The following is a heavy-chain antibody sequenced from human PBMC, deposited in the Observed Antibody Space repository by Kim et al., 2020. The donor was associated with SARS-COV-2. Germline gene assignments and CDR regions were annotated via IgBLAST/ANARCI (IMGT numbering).Heavy chain of an antibody. CDR2: IYYSGST. CDR1: GGSISSYY. Sequence: SETLSLTCTVSGGSISSYYWSWIRQPPGKGLEWIGYIYYSGSTNYNPSLKSRVTISIDTSKNQFSLKLSSVTAADTAVYYCARASKGGYSYGYIDYWGQG. V-gene: IGHV4-59*08. J-gene: IGHJ4*02. CDR3: ARASKGGYSYGYIDY. D-gene: IGHD5-18*01.